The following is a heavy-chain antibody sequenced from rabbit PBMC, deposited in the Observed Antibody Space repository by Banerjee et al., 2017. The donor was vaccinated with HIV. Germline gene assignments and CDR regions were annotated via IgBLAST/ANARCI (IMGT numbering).Heavy chain of an antibody. CDR3: ARDDGGVVGYDWDL. J-gene: IGHJ4*01. Sequence: QSLEESGGDLVKPGASLTPTCTASGFSFSSGYDMCWVRQAPGKGLEWIACIDTGSSSTTYCASWAKGRFTISKTSSTTVTLRTTSLTAADTATYFCARDDGGVVGYDWDLWGQGTLVTVS. D-gene: IGHD6-1*01. V-gene: IGHV1S40*01. CDR1: GFSFSSGYD. CDR2: IDTGSSSTT.